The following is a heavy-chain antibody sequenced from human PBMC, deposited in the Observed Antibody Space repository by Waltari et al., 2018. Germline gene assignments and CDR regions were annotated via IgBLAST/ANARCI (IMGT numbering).Heavy chain of an antibody. V-gene: IGHV1-8*03. CDR2: MNRNSVNT. J-gene: IGHJ6*02. CDR3: ARASGNYGFYYYGMDV. CDR1: GYTFTSYD. Sequence: QVQLVQSGAEVKKPGASVKVSCKASGYTFTSYDINWVRQATGQGLEWRGWMNRNSVNTGYAQKFQGRVTITRNTYISTAYMGLSSLRSEDTAVYYCARASGNYGFYYYGMDVWGQGTTVTVSS. D-gene: IGHD4-4*01.